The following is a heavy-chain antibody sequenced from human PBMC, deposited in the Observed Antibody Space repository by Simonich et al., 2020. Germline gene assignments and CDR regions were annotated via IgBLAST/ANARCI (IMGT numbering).Heavy chain of an antibody. CDR1: GYTFTGYY. J-gene: IGHJ6*03. D-gene: IGHD6-6*01. CDR3: ARDRAARYYYYYYMDV. V-gene: IGHV1-2*02. Sequence: QVQLVQSGAEVKKPGASVKVSCKASGYTFTGYYMNWVRQAPGQGLEWMGWINPNSGCTNYAQKFQGRVTMTRDTSISTAYMELSRLRSDDTAVYYCARDRAARYYYYYYMDVWGKGTTVTVSS. CDR2: INPNSGCT.